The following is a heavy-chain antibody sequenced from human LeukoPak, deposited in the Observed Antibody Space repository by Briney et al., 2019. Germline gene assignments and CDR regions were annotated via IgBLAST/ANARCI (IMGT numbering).Heavy chain of an antibody. CDR3: ARDRGRTVVTPGPFSSDY. CDR1: GYTFTGYY. D-gene: IGHD4-23*01. V-gene: IGHV1-18*04. CDR2: INPNSGNT. J-gene: IGHJ4*02. Sequence: ASVKVSCKASGYTFTGYYMHWVRQAPGQGLEWMGWINPNSGNTNYAQMLQGRVTMTTDTSTSTAYMELRSLRTDDTAVYYCARDRGRTVVTPGPFSSDYWGQGTLVTVSS.